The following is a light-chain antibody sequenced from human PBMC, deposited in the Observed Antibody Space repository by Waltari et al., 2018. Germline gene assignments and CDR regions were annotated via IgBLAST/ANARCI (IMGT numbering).Light chain of an antibody. CDR2: CAS. J-gene: IGKJ1*01. CDR3: QQYYSTPQT. CDR1: ASVLYNSNNKNY. V-gene: IGKV4-1*01. Sequence: IVMTQSPDSLTVSLGERATINCKSSASVLYNSNNKNYLAWYHQKPGQPPKLLIYCASTRESGVPDRFSGSGSGTDFTLTISSLQAEDVAVYYCQQYYSTPQTFSQGTKVEIK.